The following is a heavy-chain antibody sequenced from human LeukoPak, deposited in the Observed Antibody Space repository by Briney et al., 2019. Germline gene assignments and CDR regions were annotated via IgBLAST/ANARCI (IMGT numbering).Heavy chain of an antibody. J-gene: IGHJ5*02. Sequence: GGSLRLSCEASGFTFSDYYMTWIRQAPGKRLQWVSYISSSSSTIFYADSVKGRFTISRDNAKNSLYLHMSSLTAEDTAVYYCARGDDDYWRGYFSDPWGQGTLFTVSS. CDR3: ARGDDDYWRGYFSDP. D-gene: IGHD3-3*01. V-gene: IGHV3-11*04. CDR1: GFTFSDYY. CDR2: ISSSSSTI.